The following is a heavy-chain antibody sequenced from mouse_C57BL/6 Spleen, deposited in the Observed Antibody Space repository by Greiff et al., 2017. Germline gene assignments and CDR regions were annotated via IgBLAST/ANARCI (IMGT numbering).Heavy chain of an antibody. J-gene: IGHJ3*01. CDR2: IYPGDGDT. CDR1: GYAFSSYW. Sequence: VQLQQSGAELVKPGASVKISCKASGYAFSSYWMNWVKQRPGQGLEWIGQIYPGDGDTNYNGKFKGKATLTADKSSSTAYMQLRSLTSEDSAVYFWARRGLGGFAYWGQGTLVTVSA. V-gene: IGHV1-80*01. D-gene: IGHD1-1*02. CDR3: ARRGLGGFAY.